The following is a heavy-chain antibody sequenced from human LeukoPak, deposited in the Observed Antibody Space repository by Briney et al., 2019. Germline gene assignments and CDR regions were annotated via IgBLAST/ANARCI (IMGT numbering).Heavy chain of an antibody. Sequence: SETLSLTCTVSGGSISSYYWSWIRQPPGKGLEWIGYIYYSGSTNYNPSLKSRVTISVDTSKNQFSLKLSSVTTADTAVYYCARDVEYDILTGLNNWFDPWGQGTLVTVSS. CDR1: GGSISSYY. D-gene: IGHD3-9*01. V-gene: IGHV4-59*12. CDR3: ARDVEYDILTGLNNWFDP. J-gene: IGHJ5*02. CDR2: IYYSGST.